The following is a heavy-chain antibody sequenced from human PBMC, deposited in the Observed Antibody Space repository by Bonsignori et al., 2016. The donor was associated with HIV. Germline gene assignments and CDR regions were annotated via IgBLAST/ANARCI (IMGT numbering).Heavy chain of an antibody. D-gene: IGHD6-19*01. V-gene: IGHV4-59*01. Sequence: QVHLQESGPGLVKPSETLSLTCNVSGISISGYYWSWIRQPPGKGLEWIGYIYYSGSTSYNPSLKSRVTISVDTSKNQFSLKLSSVTAADTALYYCARHDGAVAGTGVFDYWGQGTSSPSPQ. CDR1: GISISGYY. CDR2: IYYSGST. J-gene: IGHJ4*02. CDR3: ARHDGAVAGTGVFDY.